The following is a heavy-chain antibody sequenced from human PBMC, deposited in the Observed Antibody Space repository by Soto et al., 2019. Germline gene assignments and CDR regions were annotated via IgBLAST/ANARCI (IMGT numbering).Heavy chain of an antibody. CDR3: ATNSMIAVLNTTFDL. CDR1: GGSFSGYG. CDR2: VIPIFGTT. J-gene: IGHJ3*01. Sequence: GASVKVSCKASGGSFSGYGVSWVRQAPGQGLEWMGGVIPIFGTTEYAQKFQDRVALSADESMRTAYMQLSGLTSEDTAVYFCATNSMIAVLNTTFDLWGQGTVVTVSS. V-gene: IGHV1-69*13. D-gene: IGHD3-22*01.